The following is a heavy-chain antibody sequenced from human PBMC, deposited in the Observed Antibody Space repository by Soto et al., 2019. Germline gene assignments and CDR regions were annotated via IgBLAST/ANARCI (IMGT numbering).Heavy chain of an antibody. Sequence: GGSLRLSCAAAGFTFSSYWMSWVRQAPGKGLEWVANIKEDGGEKYYVDSVKGRFTISRDNARSSLYLQMNGLRAEDTAVYYCARAEVLTGYYFHYGMDVWGQGTTVTVSS. CDR1: GFTFSSYW. J-gene: IGHJ6*02. CDR2: IKEDGGEK. V-gene: IGHV3-7*05. CDR3: ARAEVLTGYYFHYGMDV. D-gene: IGHD3-9*01.